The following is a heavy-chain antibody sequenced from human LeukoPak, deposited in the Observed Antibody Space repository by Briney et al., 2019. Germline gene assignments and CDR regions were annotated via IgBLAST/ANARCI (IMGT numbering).Heavy chain of an antibody. CDR3: ARGRRAITYYYDSSGYYLGY. J-gene: IGHJ4*02. CDR2: INHSGST. CDR1: GGSFSGYY. D-gene: IGHD3-22*01. V-gene: IGHV4-34*01. Sequence: SETLSLTCAVYGGSFSGYYWSWIRQPPGKGLEWIGEINHSGSTNYNPSLKSRVTISVDTSKNQFSLKLSSVTAADTAVYYCARGRRAITYYYDSSGYYLGYWGQGTLVTVSS.